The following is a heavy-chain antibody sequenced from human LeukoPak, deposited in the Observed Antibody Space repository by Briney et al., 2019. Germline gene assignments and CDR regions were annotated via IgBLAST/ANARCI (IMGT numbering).Heavy chain of an antibody. CDR2: ISSSSSYT. J-gene: IGHJ4*02. D-gene: IGHD3-9*01. V-gene: IGHV3-21*01. CDR3: ARVNNILHYFDY. Sequence: PGGSLRLSCAASGFTFSSYSMNWVRQAPGKGLELVSSISSSSSYTYYADSVKGRFTISRDNAKNSLCLQMNSLRAEDTAVYYCARVNNILHYFDYWGQGTLVTVSS. CDR1: GFTFSSYS.